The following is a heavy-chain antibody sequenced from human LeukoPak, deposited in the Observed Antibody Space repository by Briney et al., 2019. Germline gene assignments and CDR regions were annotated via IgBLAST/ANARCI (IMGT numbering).Heavy chain of an antibody. Sequence: KPSETLSLTCAVYGGSFSGYYWTWIRQPPGKGLEWIAYIYNSGSTNYSPSLKSRVTISVDTSRNQFSLKLSSVTAADTAVYYCARAPGRMVSGWFDPWGQGTLVTVSS. CDR1: GGSFSGYY. D-gene: IGHD3-10*01. V-gene: IGHV4-59*01. CDR3: ARAPGRMVSGWFDP. CDR2: IYNSGST. J-gene: IGHJ5*02.